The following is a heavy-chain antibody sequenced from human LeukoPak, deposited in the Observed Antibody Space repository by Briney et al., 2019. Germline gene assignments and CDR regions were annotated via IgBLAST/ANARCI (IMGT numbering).Heavy chain of an antibody. V-gene: IGHV4-4*07. CDR2: IYTSGST. CDR1: GGSISNYY. J-gene: IGHJ6*03. D-gene: IGHD6-13*01. Sequence: SETLSLTCTVSGGSISNYYWSWIRQPAGKGLEWIGRIYTSGSTNYNPSLKSRVTMSVDTSRNQFSLKLSSVTAADTAVYYCARGSQISAYYYYMDVWGKGTTVTVSS. CDR3: ARGSQISAYYYYMDV.